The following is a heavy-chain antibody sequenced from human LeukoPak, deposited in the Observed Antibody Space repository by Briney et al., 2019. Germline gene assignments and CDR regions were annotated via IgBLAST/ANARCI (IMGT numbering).Heavy chain of an antibody. J-gene: IGHJ4*02. V-gene: IGHV4-59*01. CDR3: ARETVAANFDY. Sequence: PSETLSLTCTVSGGSISSYYWSWLRQPPGKGLEWIGYIYYSGSTNYNPSLKRRVTISVDTSKNQFSLKLSSVTAADTAVYYCARETVAANFDYWGQGTLVTVSS. CDR1: GGSISSYY. CDR2: IYYSGST. D-gene: IGHD6-19*01.